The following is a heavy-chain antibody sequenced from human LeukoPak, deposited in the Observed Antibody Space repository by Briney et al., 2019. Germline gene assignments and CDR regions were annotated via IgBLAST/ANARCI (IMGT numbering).Heavy chain of an antibody. D-gene: IGHD1-26*01. Sequence: PSETLSLTCAVSGYSISSGYYWGWIRQPPGKGLEWIGSIYHSGSTYYNPSLKSRVTISVDTSKNQFSLELSSVTAADTAVYYCARLGIVGATSPAYWGQGTLVTVSS. V-gene: IGHV4-38-2*01. J-gene: IGHJ4*02. CDR3: ARLGIVGATSPAY. CDR2: IYHSGST. CDR1: GYSISSGYY.